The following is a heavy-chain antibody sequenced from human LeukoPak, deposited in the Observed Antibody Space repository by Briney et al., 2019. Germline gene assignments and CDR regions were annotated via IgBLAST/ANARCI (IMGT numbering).Heavy chain of an antibody. D-gene: IGHD3-10*01. CDR2: IYSGGYT. J-gene: IGHJ4*02. CDR1: GFTVNSNY. V-gene: IGHV3-53*01. Sequence: GGSLRLSCAASGFTVNSNYMTWVRQAPGKGLEWVSDIYSGGYTDYADSVKGRFTISRDNSKNTLYLQMNSLRAEDTAVYYCARDPYGSGSYWGQGTLVTVSS. CDR3: ARDPYGSGSY.